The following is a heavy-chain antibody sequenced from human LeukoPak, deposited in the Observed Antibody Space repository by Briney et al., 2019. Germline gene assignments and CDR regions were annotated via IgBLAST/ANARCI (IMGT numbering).Heavy chain of an antibody. D-gene: IGHD3-22*01. CDR1: GGSISSSSYY. CDR2: IYYSGST. J-gene: IGHJ4*02. V-gene: IGHV4-39*07. Sequence: SETLSLTCTVSGGSISSSSYYWGWIRQPPGKGLEWIGSIYYSGSTYYNPSLKSRVTISVDTSKNQFSLKLSSVTAADTAVYYCARDPNDSSGTFDYWDQGTLVTVSS. CDR3: ARDPNDSSGTFDY.